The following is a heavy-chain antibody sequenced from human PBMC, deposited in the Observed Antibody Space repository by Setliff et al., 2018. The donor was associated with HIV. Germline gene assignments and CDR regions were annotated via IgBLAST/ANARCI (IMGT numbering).Heavy chain of an antibody. D-gene: IGHD2-8*01. CDR3: ARDPRYCTNGVCYRYFDY. V-gene: IGHV3-30*04. Sequence: GGSLRLSCAASGFTFSSYAMHWVRQAPGKGLERVAVISYDGSTIYYADSVKGRFTISRDNAKNSLYLQMNSLRAEDTAVYYCARDPRYCTNGVCYRYFDYWGQGTLVTVSS. CDR2: ISYDGSTI. J-gene: IGHJ4*02. CDR1: GFTFSSYA.